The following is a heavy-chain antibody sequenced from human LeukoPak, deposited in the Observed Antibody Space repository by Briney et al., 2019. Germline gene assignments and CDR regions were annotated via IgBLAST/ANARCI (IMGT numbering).Heavy chain of an antibody. Sequence: ASVKVSCKASGGTFSSYAISWVRQAPGQGLEWMGGIIPIFGTANYAQKFQGRVTITADESTSTAYMELSSLRSEDTAVYYCARVDHYYYDSSGYYGNDAFDIWGQGTMVTVSS. CDR3: ARVDHYYYDSSGYYGNDAFDI. J-gene: IGHJ3*02. D-gene: IGHD3-22*01. V-gene: IGHV1-69*13. CDR2: IIPIFGTA. CDR1: GGTFSSYA.